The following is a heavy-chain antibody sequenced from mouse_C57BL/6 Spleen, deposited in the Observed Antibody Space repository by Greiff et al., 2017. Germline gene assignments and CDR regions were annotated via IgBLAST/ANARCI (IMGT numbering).Heavy chain of an antibody. J-gene: IGHJ4*01. V-gene: IGHV1-50*01. D-gene: IGHD1-1*01. CDR3: ARPPSSSYAMDY. CDR1: GYTFTSYW. CDR2: IDPSDSYT. Sequence: QVQLKQPGAELVKPGASVKLSCKASGYTFTSYWMQWVKQRPGQGLEWIGEIDPSDSYTNYNQKFKGKATLTVDTSSSTAYMQLSSLTSEDSAVYYCARPPSSSYAMDYWGQGTSVTVSS.